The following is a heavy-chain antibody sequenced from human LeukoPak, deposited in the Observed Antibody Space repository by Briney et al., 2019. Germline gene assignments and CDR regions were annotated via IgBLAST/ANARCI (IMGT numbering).Heavy chain of an antibody. V-gene: IGHV3-21*04. CDR1: GFTFSSYS. D-gene: IGHD4-17*01. J-gene: IGHJ3*02. CDR2: ISSSSSYI. CDR3: ARGGNRYGDYTTPHAFDI. Sequence: PGGSLRLSCAASGFTFSSYSMNWVRQAPGKGLEWVSSISSSSSYIYYADSVKGRFTISRDNAKNSLYLQMNSLRAEDTAVYYCARGGNRYGDYTTPHAFDIWGQGTMVTVSS.